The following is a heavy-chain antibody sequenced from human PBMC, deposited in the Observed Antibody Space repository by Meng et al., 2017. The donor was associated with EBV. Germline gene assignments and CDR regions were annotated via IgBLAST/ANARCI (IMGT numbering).Heavy chain of an antibody. J-gene: IGHJ4*02. V-gene: IGHV1-46*01. CDR1: GYTFTSYY. CDR2: IIPAGGNT. CDR3: VRELVGGTFDY. Sequence: VQLVQSGAEVKKPGASVKVSCKASGYTFTSYYLHWVRQAPGQGLEWMGIIIPAGGNTNYAQKFRGRVTMTRDTSTSTVYMDLSILTSEDTAVYYCVRELVGGTFDYWGQGTLVTVSS. D-gene: IGHD1/OR15-1a*01.